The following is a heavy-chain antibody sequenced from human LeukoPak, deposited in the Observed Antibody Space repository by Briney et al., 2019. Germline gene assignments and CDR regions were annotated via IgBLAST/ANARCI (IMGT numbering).Heavy chain of an antibody. D-gene: IGHD1-26*01. CDR2: IYTSGST. J-gene: IGHJ4*02. CDR3: ARGSYMPLYVWELPLDY. V-gene: IGHV4-4*07. Sequence: SETLSLTCTVSGGSISSYYWSWIRQPAGKGLEWIGRIYTSGSTNYNPSLNSRVTISVDTSKNQFSLKLSSVTAADTAVYYCARGSYMPLYVWELPLDYWGQGTLVTISS. CDR1: GGSISSYY.